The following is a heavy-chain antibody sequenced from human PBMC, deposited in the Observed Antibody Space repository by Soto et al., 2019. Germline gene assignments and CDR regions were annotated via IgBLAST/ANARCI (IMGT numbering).Heavy chain of an antibody. CDR3: ARERERVTAGYDYIWGSYPQSPYYFDY. J-gene: IGHJ4*02. V-gene: IGHV3-64*01. CDR2: ISSNGGST. CDR1: GFTFSSYA. D-gene: IGHD3-16*02. Sequence: GGSLRLSCAASGFTFSSYAMHWVRQAPGKGLEYVSAISSNGGSTYYANSVKGRFTISRDNSKNTLYLQMGSLRAEDIAGYYCARERERVTAGYDYIWGSYPQSPYYFDYWGQGTLVTVSS.